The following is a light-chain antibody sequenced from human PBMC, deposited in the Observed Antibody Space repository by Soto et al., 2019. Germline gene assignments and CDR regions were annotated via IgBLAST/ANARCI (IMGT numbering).Light chain of an antibody. CDR1: QTVLKY. CDR3: QQSYSTLFS. Sequence: DIQMTQSPSSLSASVGDRVTITCRASQTVLKYLNLYQQKPGRAPSLLIYAASSLQSGVPSRFSGSGSGTEFALTITSLQPEDFATYYCQQSYSTLFSFGPGTKVEI. V-gene: IGKV1-39*01. J-gene: IGKJ3*01. CDR2: AAS.